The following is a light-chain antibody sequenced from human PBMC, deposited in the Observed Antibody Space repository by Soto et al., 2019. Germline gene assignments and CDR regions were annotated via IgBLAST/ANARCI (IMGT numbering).Light chain of an antibody. CDR2: SAS. CDR3: QKFNTAPLT. CDR1: QDISVY. Sequence: DIQMTQSPSSLSASVGDRVTITCRASQDISVYLAWYQQKPGKVPKLLIYSASTLQSGVPSRFSGSGSGTDFTLTISSLQPEDVATYYCQKFNTAPLTFGQGIRLEI. J-gene: IGKJ5*01. V-gene: IGKV1-27*01.